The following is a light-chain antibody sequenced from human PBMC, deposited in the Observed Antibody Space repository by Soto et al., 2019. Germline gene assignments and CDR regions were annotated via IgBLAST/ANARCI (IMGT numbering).Light chain of an antibody. V-gene: IGKV1-39*01. CDR1: QSINTH. J-gene: IGKJ4*01. CDR2: AAS. CDR3: QQSHSAPLT. Sequence: DIQMTQSPSSLSASVGDRVTITCRASQSINTHLNWYQQKPGKAPKLLIYAASSLPGGVPSSFSGSGSGTDFTLTISSLQPEDFATYYCQQSHSAPLTFGGGTKVEIK.